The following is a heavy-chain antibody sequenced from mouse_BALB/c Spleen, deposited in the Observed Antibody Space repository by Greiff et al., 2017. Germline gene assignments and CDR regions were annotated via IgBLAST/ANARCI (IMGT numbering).Heavy chain of an antibody. Sequence: VQLQQSGPELVKPGASVRISCKASGYTFTSYYIHWVKQRPGQGLEWIGWIYPGNVNTKYNEKFKGKATLTADKSSSTAYMQLSSLTSEDSAVYFCARDWGDYWGQGTTLTVSS. CDR2: IYPGNVNT. CDR1: GYTFTSYY. J-gene: IGHJ2*01. CDR3: ARDWGDY. V-gene: IGHV1S56*01.